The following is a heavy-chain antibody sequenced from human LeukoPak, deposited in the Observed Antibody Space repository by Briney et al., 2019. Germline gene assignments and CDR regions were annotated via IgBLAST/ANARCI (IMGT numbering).Heavy chain of an antibody. V-gene: IGHV3-13*05. Sequence: VGSLRLSCAASGFTFNNYDMHWVRHVIGKGLEWVSAVDSAGAPYYAGSVKGRFTISRENAKKSLYLQMDSLGAGDTAVYYCVKEALTVAGNWHFDLWGRGTLVTVSS. J-gene: IGHJ2*01. CDR1: GFTFNNYD. D-gene: IGHD6-19*01. CDR2: VDSAGAP. CDR3: VKEALTVAGNWHFDL.